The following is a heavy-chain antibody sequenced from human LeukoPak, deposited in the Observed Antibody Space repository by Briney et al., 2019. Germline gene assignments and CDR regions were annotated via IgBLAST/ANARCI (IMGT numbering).Heavy chain of an antibody. V-gene: IGHV1-8*03. D-gene: IGHD2-21*01. CDR1: GYTFTGYY. Sequence: GASVKVSCKASGYTFTGYYMHWVRQATGQGLEWMGWMNPNSGNTGYAQKFQGRVTITRNTSISTAYMELSSLRSEDTAVYYCACGGNYMDVWGKGTTVTVSS. CDR3: ACGGNYMDV. J-gene: IGHJ6*03. CDR2: MNPNSGNT.